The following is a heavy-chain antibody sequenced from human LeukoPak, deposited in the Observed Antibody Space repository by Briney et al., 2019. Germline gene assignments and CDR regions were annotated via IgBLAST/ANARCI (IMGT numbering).Heavy chain of an antibody. J-gene: IGHJ6*02. D-gene: IGHD5-18*01. CDR2: IKEDGSET. V-gene: IGHV3-7*01. CDR3: ARDRLEWIRYYYYGMDV. Sequence: GGSLRLSCAASGFTFKKYWMNWVRQVPGKGLECLANIKEDGSETYYADSVKGRFTISRDNPKNLLFLQINSLRAEDTAVYYCARDRLEWIRYYYYGMDVWGQGTTVTVSS. CDR1: GFTFKKYW.